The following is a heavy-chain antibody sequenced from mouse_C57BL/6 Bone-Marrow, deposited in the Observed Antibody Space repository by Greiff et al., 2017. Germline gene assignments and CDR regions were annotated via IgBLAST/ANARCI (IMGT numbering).Heavy chain of an antibody. J-gene: IGHJ3*01. V-gene: IGHV1-81*01. CDR2: IYPRSGNT. Sequence: VQLQQSGAELARPGASVKLSCKASGYTFTSYGISWVKQRTGQGLEWIGEIYPRSGNTYYNEKFKGKATLTADKSSSTAYMELRSLTSEDSAVYFCAREGNYGNPWFAYWGQGTLVTVSA. CDR1: GYTFTSYG. D-gene: IGHD2-1*01. CDR3: AREGNYGNPWFAY.